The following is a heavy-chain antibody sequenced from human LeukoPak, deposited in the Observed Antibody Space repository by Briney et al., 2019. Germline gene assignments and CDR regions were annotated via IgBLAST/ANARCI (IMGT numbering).Heavy chain of an antibody. CDR3: ARHPYDSSGYYPDY. CDR1: GGSISSSSYY. J-gene: IGHJ4*02. Sequence: PSETLSLTCTVSGGSISSSSYYWGWIRQPPGKGLEWIGSIYYSGSTYYNPSLKSRITISVDTSKNQFSLKLSSVTAADTAVYYCARHPYDSSGYYPDYWGQGTLVTVSS. D-gene: IGHD3-22*01. V-gene: IGHV4-39*01. CDR2: IYYSGST.